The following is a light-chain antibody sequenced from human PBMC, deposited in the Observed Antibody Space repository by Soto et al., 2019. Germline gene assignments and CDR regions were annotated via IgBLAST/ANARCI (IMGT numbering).Light chain of an antibody. Sequence: NQMTQSPSSLSAYVGDSVTITCRASLGIGKFLAWYQQRPGKVPKLLIYGASTLQSGVPSRFSGRGSVRDFTLTISSLQPEDVATYYCQKYNSFPLTFGQGTKVELK. V-gene: IGKV1-27*01. CDR3: QKYNSFPLT. CDR1: LGIGKF. CDR2: GAS. J-gene: IGKJ1*01.